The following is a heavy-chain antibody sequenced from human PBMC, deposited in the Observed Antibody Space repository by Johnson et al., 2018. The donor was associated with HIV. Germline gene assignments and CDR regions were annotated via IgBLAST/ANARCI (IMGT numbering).Heavy chain of an antibody. Sequence: QVQLVESGGGVVRPGKSLTLSCVVSGLSFSNFGIHWVRPAPGKGPEWVAVISFAGTLKTDADSVQERFTVSSDNSKTTLYLQMTSLRAEDTAVYYCARRRSYSSSWEPPDDAFDIWGQGTMVTVSS. CDR3: ARRRSYSSSWEPPDDAFDI. V-gene: IGHV3-33*08. D-gene: IGHD6-13*01. CDR1: GLSFSNFG. CDR2: ISFAGTLK. J-gene: IGHJ3*02.